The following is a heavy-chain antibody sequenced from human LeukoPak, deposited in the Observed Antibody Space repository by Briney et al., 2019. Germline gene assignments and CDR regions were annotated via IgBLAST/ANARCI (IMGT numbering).Heavy chain of an antibody. CDR2: ISSSSSYT. V-gene: IGHV3-11*06. Sequence: GGSLRLSCAASGFTFSDYYMSWIRQAPGKGLEWVSYISSSSSYTNYADPVKGRFTISRDNAKNSLYLQMNSLRAEDTAVYYCARGSWTGSSPSYWGQGTLVTVSS. CDR1: GFTFSDYY. J-gene: IGHJ4*02. CDR3: ARGSWTGSSPSY. D-gene: IGHD3-10*01.